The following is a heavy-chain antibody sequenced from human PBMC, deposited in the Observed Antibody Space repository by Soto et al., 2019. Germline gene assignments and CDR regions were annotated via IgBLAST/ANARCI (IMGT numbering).Heavy chain of an antibody. V-gene: IGHV4-4*02. CDR3: AKTRGITGTLYYFDY. CDR2: IYHSGST. D-gene: IGHD1-20*01. CDR1: GGSISSSNW. Sequence: SETLSLTCAVSGGSISSSNWWRWVRQPPGKGLEWIGEIYHSGSTNYNPSLKSRVTISVDKSKNQFSLKLSSVTAADTAVYYCAKTRGITGTLYYFDYWGQGTLVTVSS. J-gene: IGHJ4*02.